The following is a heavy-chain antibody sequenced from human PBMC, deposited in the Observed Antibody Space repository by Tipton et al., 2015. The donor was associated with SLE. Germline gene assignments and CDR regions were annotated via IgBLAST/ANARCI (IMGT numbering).Heavy chain of an antibody. Sequence: SLRLSCAASGFTFSSYGMHWVRQAPGKGLEWVSAITGSGGDTYYADSVKGRFTVSRDNSKNTVYLQMNSLRAEDTAVYYCAKDRLGATTGYFDYWGQGTLVTVSS. CDR1: GFTFSSYG. D-gene: IGHD1-26*01. J-gene: IGHJ4*02. V-gene: IGHV3-23*01. CDR3: AKDRLGATTGYFDY. CDR2: ITGSGGDT.